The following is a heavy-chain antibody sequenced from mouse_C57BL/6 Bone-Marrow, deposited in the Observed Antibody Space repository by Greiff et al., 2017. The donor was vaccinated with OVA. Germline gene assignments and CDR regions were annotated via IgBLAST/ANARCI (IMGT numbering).Heavy chain of an antibody. CDR1: GFNIQDYY. D-gene: IGHD2-1*01. CDR3: TTIYYGNHWYFDV. Sequence: EVMLVESGAELVRPGASVKLSCTASGFNIQDYYMHWVKQRPEQGLEWIGRIDPEDGDTEYAPKFQGKATMTADTSSNPAYLQLSSLTSEDTAVYYCTTIYYGNHWYFDVWGTGTTVTVSS. V-gene: IGHV14-1*01. CDR2: IDPEDGDT. J-gene: IGHJ1*03.